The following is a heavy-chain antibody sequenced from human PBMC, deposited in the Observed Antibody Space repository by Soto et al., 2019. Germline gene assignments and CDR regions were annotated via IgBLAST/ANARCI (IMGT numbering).Heavy chain of an antibody. V-gene: IGHV4-39*01. CDR1: GGSITTTNYY. Sequence: QLQPQESGPGLVKPSETLSLTCSVSGGSITTTNYYWSWVRQPPGKGLEWIANIYYSGSTYYSPSLRSRVTVSVDTSKNQFSLTLSSVTAADTAMYYCASLQVPGNFDYWGQGALVTVSS. J-gene: IGHJ4*02. CDR2: IYYSGST. CDR3: ASLQVPGNFDY. D-gene: IGHD6-13*01.